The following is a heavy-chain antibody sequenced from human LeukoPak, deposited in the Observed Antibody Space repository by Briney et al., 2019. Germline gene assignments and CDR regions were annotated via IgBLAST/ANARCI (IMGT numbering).Heavy chain of an antibody. CDR2: ISWNSGSI. Sequence: PWGSLRLSCAASGFTFDDYAMHWVRQAPGKGLEWVSGISWNSGSIGYADSVKGRFTISRDNAKNSLYLQMNSLRAEDTAVYYCARERLALFDYWGQGTLVTVSS. J-gene: IGHJ4*02. CDR3: ARERLALFDY. D-gene: IGHD5-12*01. V-gene: IGHV3-9*01. CDR1: GFTFDDYA.